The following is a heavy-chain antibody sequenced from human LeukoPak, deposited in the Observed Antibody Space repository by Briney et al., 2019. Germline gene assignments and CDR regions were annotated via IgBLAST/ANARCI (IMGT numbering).Heavy chain of an antibody. CDR2: ISAYNGNT. CDR3: ARDRPMRNYYDSSPIAFDI. Sequence: GASVKVSCKASGYTFTSYGISWVRQAPGQGLEWMGWISAYNGNTNYAQKLQGRVTMTTDTSTSTAYMELRSLRSDDTAVYYCARDRPMRNYYDSSPIAFDIWGQGTMVTVSS. J-gene: IGHJ3*02. D-gene: IGHD3-22*01. V-gene: IGHV1-18*01. CDR1: GYTFTSYG.